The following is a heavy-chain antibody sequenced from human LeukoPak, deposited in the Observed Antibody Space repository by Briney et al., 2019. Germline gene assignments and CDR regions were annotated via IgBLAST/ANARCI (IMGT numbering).Heavy chain of an antibody. D-gene: IGHD2-2*01. CDR2: INPSGGST. V-gene: IGHV1-46*01. CDR1: GYTFTSYY. Sequence: GASVKVSCKASGYTFTSYYMHWVRQAPGQGLEWMGIINPSGGSTSYAQKFQGRVTMTRDTSTSTVYMELSSLRSEDTAVYHCARSLLGYCSSTSCPLGYWGQGTLVTVSS. J-gene: IGHJ4*02. CDR3: ARSLLGYCSSTSCPLGY.